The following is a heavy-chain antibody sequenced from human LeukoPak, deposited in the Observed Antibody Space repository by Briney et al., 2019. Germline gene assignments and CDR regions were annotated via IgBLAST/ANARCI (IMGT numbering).Heavy chain of an antibody. CDR1: GGSISSYY. CDR2: IYYSGST. D-gene: IGHD5-12*01. V-gene: IGHV4-59*01. Sequence: KPSETLSLTCTVSGGSISSYYWSWIRQPPGKGLEWIGYIYYSGSTNYNPSLRSRVTISVDTSKNQFSLKLSSVTAADTAVYYCARATKGRSNWFDPWGQGTLVTVSS. CDR3: ARATKGRSNWFDP. J-gene: IGHJ5*02.